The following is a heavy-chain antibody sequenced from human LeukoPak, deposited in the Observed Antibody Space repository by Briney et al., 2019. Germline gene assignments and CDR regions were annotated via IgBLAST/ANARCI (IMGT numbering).Heavy chain of an antibody. CDR3: ARGFRSWHYYYYYGMDV. CDR2: INHSGST. D-gene: IGHD1-26*01. J-gene: IGHJ6*02. Sequence: PSETLSLTCAVYGGSFSGYYWSWIRQPPGKGLEWIGEINHSGSTNYNPSLKSRVTISVDTSKNQFSLKLSSVTAADTAVYYCARGFRSWHYYYYYGMDVWGQGTTVTVSS. V-gene: IGHV4-34*01. CDR1: GGSFSGYY.